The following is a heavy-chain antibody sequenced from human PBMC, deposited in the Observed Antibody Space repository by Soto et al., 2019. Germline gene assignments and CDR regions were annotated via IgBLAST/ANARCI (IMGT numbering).Heavy chain of an antibody. Sequence: QVQLQESGPRLVKPSQDLSLTCTVSGGSINSGAYHWSWVRQHPGKVLEWIGAVSYRGTTYSNPALQSRRTMSVDPSKTQLSLKLSSVTAADTAVYYCARMSATGTRWFDPWGPGTLVTVSS. CDR1: GGSINSGAYH. D-gene: IGHD1-1*01. CDR3: ARMSATGTRWFDP. CDR2: VSYRGTT. V-gene: IGHV4-31*03. J-gene: IGHJ5*02.